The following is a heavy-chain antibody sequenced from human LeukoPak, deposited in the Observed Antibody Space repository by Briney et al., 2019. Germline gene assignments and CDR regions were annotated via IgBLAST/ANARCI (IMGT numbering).Heavy chain of an antibody. D-gene: IGHD3-10*01. CDR1: GFTFTGYY. Sequence: ASVKVSCKASGFTFTGYYMHWVRQAPGQGLEWMGWINPNSGGTNYAQKFQGRVTMTRDTSISTAYMDLSRLRSDDTAVYYCAREGAVGYYGSGSYKGGIDYWGQGTLVTVSS. CDR2: INPNSGGT. V-gene: IGHV1-2*02. J-gene: IGHJ4*02. CDR3: AREGAVGYYGSGSYKGGIDY.